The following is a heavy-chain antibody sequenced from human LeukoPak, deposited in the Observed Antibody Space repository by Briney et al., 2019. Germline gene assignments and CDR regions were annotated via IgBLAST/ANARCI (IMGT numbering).Heavy chain of an antibody. Sequence: GASVKVSFKASGYTFTADYMHWVRQAPGQGLEWMGWINPNSGGTNYAQKFQGRVTMTTDTSISTAYMEVSRLRSDDTAVYYCARVRIGQQLDKYYYYAMDVWGQGTTVTVSS. J-gene: IGHJ6*02. V-gene: IGHV1-2*02. CDR1: GYTFTADY. D-gene: IGHD6-13*01. CDR2: INPNSGGT. CDR3: ARVRIGQQLDKYYYYAMDV.